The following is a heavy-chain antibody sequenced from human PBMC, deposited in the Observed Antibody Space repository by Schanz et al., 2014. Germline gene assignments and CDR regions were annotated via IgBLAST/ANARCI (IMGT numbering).Heavy chain of an antibody. Sequence: EVQVVESGGGLVQPGGSLRLSCAASGFSFVDAWMSWVRQAPGRGLEWVATIKKDGSEKYNVDAVKGRFTISRDNARNMVFLQMSSLRADDTAVYYCVRDERISSGVWFDPWGQGTLVTVSS. D-gene: IGHD3-22*01. V-gene: IGHV3-7*01. CDR2: IKKDGSEK. CDR1: GFSFVDAW. CDR3: VRDERISSGVWFDP. J-gene: IGHJ5*02.